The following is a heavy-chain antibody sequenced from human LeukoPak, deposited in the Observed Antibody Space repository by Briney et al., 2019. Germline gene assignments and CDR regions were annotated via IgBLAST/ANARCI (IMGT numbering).Heavy chain of an antibody. V-gene: IGHV3-30*02. J-gene: IGHJ5*02. CDR1: GFTFSSFD. D-gene: IGHD6-19*01. CDR2: IRNDGSNK. CDR3: ARDRDSSGLYGGADL. Sequence: GGSLRLSCAASGFTFSSFDIHWVRQAPGKGLQWVAFIRNDGSNKYYADSVNGRFTISRDTAKNSLYLQMNSLRVEDTAIYFCARDRDSSGLYGGADLWGQGVLVTVSA.